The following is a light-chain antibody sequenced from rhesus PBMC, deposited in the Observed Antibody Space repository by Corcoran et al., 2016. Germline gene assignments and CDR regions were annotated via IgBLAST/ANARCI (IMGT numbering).Light chain of an antibody. CDR2: DVS. CDR1: SSDVGGYTY. V-gene: IGLV2-23*01. J-gene: IGLJ1*01. Sequence: QSAPTQPPSVSGSPGQSVTISCTGTSSDVGGYTYVSWYQQHPGKAPKLMIYDVSKRPSGVSDRFSGSKSGNTASLTISGLQAEDEADYYCSSYAGINTFIFGAGTRLTVL. CDR3: SSYAGINTFI.